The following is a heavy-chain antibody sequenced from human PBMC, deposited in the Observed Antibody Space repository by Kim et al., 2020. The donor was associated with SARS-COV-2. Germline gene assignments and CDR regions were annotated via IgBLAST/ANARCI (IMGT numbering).Heavy chain of an antibody. CDR3: ARDQIEVLRFLVWFTSVDAFDI. D-gene: IGHD3-3*01. J-gene: IGHJ3*02. CDR1: GFTFSDYY. V-gene: IGHV3-11*01. Sequence: GGSLRLSCAASGFTFSDYYMSWIRQAPGKGLEWVSYISSSGSTIYYADSVKGRFTISRDNAKNSLYLQMNSLRAEDTAVYYCARDQIEVLRFLVWFTSVDAFDIWGQGTMVTVSS. CDR2: ISSSGSTI.